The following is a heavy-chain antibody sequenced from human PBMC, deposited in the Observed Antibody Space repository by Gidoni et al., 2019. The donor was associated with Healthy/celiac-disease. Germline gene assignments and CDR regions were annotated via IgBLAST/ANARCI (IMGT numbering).Heavy chain of an antibody. D-gene: IGHD6-19*01. CDR3: AKDIGGDSSGLNNYYYGMDV. CDR2: ISYDGSNK. J-gene: IGHJ6*02. CDR1: GFPFSSYG. Sequence: QVQLVESGGGVVQPGRSLRLSCAASGFPFSSYGMHWVRQAAGKGLELGAVISYDGSNKYYAESVKGRVTISRDNSKNTLYLQMNSLRAEDTDVYYCAKDIGGDSSGLNNYYYGMDVWGQGTTVTVSS. V-gene: IGHV3-30*18.